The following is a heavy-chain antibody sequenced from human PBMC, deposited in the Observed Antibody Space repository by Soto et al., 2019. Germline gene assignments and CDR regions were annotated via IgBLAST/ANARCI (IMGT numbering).Heavy chain of an antibody. V-gene: IGHV3-30*18. CDR1: GFTFSTYW. CDR2: VGTDGTTV. D-gene: IGHD1-1*01. Sequence: GGSLRLSCAASGFTFSTYWMHWVRQAPGKGLEWVAVVGTDGTTVIYGESVKGRFSISRDSSSNTLYLQMNGLRPEDTADYYCAKVKRHNDWYFDFWDQGTLITVSS. J-gene: IGHJ4*02. CDR3: AKVKRHNDWYFDF.